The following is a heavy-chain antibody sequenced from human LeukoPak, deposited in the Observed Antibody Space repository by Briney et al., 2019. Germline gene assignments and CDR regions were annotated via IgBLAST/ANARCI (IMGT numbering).Heavy chain of an antibody. V-gene: IGHV4-34*01. CDR1: GGSFSGYY. CDR2: INHSGST. D-gene: IGHD6-19*01. Sequence: SSETLSLTCAVYGGSFSGYYWSWIRLPPGKGLEWIGEINHSGSTNYNPSLKSRVTISVDTSKNQFSLKLSSVTAADTAVYYCARDRGSGWYAFDYWGQGTLVTVSS. CDR3: ARDRGSGWYAFDY. J-gene: IGHJ4*02.